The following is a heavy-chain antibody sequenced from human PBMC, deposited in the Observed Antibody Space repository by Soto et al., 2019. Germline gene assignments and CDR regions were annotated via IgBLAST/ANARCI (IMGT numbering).Heavy chain of an antibody. V-gene: IGHV4-31*03. J-gene: IGHJ5*02. CDR1: CGSIRRGGYY. D-gene: IGHD6-13*01. CDR2: IYHSGTT. Sequence: VQLQESGPGLVKPSQTLSLTCTVSCGSIRRGGYYWIWIRQHPVQGLEWIGYIYHSGTTYYNPSIKSRVTISVDTSKHQFSLKLTSVTAADTAVYYCARVRANQQLGWYDPWGKGTLVTVSS. CDR3: ARVRANQQLGWYDP.